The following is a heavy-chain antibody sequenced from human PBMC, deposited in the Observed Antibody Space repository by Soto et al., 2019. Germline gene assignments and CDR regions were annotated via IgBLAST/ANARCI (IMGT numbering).Heavy chain of an antibody. D-gene: IGHD4-17*01. CDR3: ARGRHDYGDDDHYGVAV. V-gene: IGHV1-2*04. CDR1: GYTFTGYY. J-gene: IGHJ6*02. Sequence: QVQLVQSGAEVKKPGASVKVSCKASGYTFTGYYMHWVRQAPGQGLEWMGWINPNSGGTNYAQKLQGWVTMTRDTSITTAVMELSRLRTDDTAVYYCARGRHDYGDDDHYGVAVWGQVTTVPVSS. CDR2: INPNSGGT.